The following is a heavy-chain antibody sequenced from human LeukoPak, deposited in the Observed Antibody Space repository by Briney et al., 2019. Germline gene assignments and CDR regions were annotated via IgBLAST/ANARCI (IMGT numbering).Heavy chain of an antibody. V-gene: IGHV4-39*07. D-gene: IGHD4/OR15-4a*01. CDR1: GGSISSSSYY. Sequence: SETLSLTCTVSGGSISSSSYYWGWIRQPPGKGLEWIGSIYYSGSTYYNPSLKSRVTISVDTSKNQFSLKLSSVTAADTALYYCAKAGPHRYGDWFDPWGQGTLVTVSS. J-gene: IGHJ5*02. CDR3: AKAGPHRYGDWFDP. CDR2: IYYSGST.